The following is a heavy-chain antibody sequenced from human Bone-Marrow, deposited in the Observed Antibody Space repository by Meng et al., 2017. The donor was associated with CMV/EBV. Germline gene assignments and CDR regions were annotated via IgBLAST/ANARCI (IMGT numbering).Heavy chain of an antibody. Sequence: YGMRWVRQAPGKGMEWVSGINWNGGSTGYADSVKGRFTISRDNAKNSLYLQMNSLRAEDTALYHCARAVTPPYCSSTSCYNQVYFDYWGQGTLVTVSS. CDR3: ARAVTPPYCSSTSCYNQVYFDY. CDR2: INWNGGST. CDR1: YG. D-gene: IGHD2-2*02. J-gene: IGHJ4*02. V-gene: IGHV3-20*01.